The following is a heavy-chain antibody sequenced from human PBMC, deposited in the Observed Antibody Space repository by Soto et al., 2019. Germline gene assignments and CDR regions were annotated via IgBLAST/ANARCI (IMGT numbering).Heavy chain of an antibody. CDR2: IWHDGSNQ. Sequence: QVQLVESGGGVVQPGRSLRLSCAASGFTFSSYGMQWVRQAPGKGLEWVAVIWHDGSNQYYADSVKGRFTVSRDNSKNTQYLQLNSLRVEDTAVYYCARERGQIDYWGQGTLVTVSS. CDR3: ARERGQIDY. V-gene: IGHV3-33*01. CDR1: GFTFSSYG. J-gene: IGHJ4*02.